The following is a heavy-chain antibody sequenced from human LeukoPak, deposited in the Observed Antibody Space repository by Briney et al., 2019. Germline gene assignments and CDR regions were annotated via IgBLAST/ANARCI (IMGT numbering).Heavy chain of an antibody. Sequence: PGGSLRLSCAASGFTFSSYAMHWVRQAPGKGLEWVAVISYDGSNKYYADSVKGRFTISRDNSKNTLFLQMNSLRVEDTAVYYCARDRGDDAFDLWGQGTLVTVSS. D-gene: IGHD2-21*02. CDR1: GFTFSSYA. V-gene: IGHV3-30-3*01. CDR2: ISYDGSNK. CDR3: ARDRGDDAFDL. J-gene: IGHJ3*01.